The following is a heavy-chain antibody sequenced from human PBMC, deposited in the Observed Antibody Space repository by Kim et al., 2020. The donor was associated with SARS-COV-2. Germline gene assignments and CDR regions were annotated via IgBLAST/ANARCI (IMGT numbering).Heavy chain of an antibody. V-gene: IGHV3-33*05. CDR3: AREEITMVRGVIHYYYGMDV. D-gene: IGHD3-10*01. CDR1: GFTFSSYG. J-gene: IGHJ6*02. Sequence: GGSLRLSCAASGFTFSSYGMHWVRQAPGKGLEWVAVISYDGSNKYYADSVKGRFTISRDNSKNTLYLQMNSLRAEDTAVYYCAREEITMVRGVIHYYYGMDVWGQGTTVTVSS. CDR2: ISYDGSNK.